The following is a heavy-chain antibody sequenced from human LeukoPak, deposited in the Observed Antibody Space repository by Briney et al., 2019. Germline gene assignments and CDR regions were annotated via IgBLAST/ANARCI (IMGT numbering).Heavy chain of an antibody. J-gene: IGHJ3*01. CDR3: VRYGRRANDQPFDV. CDR2: IDEDGSET. Sequence: GGSLRLSCEVSGFTFSNYWMMWVRQAPGKGLEWVASIDEDGSETNYVDSVTGRFTVSRDHAKNSLFLQMNSLRAEDTAAYYCVRYGRRANDQPFDVWGQGTMVTVSS. D-gene: IGHD1-1*01. V-gene: IGHV3-7*01. CDR1: GFTFSNYW.